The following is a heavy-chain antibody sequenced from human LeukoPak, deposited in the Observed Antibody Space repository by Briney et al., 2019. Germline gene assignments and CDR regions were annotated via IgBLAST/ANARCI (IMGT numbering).Heavy chain of an antibody. Sequence: SVTVSCKASGGTFSSYAISWVRQAPGQGLEWMGGIIPIFGTANYAQKFQGRVTITADESRSTAYMELSSLRSEDTAVYYCARGDSSSLPTLLDYWGQGTLVTVSS. V-gene: IGHV1-69*13. J-gene: IGHJ4*02. D-gene: IGHD6-13*01. CDR1: GGTFSSYA. CDR3: ARGDSSSLPTLLDY. CDR2: IIPIFGTA.